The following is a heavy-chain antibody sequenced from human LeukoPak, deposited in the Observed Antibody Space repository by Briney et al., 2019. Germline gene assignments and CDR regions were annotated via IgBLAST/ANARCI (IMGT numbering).Heavy chain of an antibody. V-gene: IGHV3-9*02. CDR2: ICWNSSRI. D-gene: IGHD3-22*01. CDR3: TKVPSHYYDTSGPADY. CDR1: GFTSDDYA. Sequence: GGALRLSCAASGFTSDDYAMHWVRQAPGRGLEWVSGICWNSSRIGYAASVKGRLTISRDNATSPLYLQMNSLRAEDTALYYCTKVPSHYYDTSGPADYSGQGALVTVSP. J-gene: IGHJ4*02.